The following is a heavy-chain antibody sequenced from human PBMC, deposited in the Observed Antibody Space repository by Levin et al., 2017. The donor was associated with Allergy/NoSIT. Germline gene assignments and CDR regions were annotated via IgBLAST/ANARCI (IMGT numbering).Heavy chain of an antibody. D-gene: IGHD3-10*01. CDR1: GGSISSSSYY. Sequence: NPSETLSLTCTVSGGSISSSSYYWGWIRQPPGKGLEWIGSIYYSGSTYYNPSLKSRVTISVDTSKNQFSLKLSSVTAADTAVYYCARHELGIWFGELFHNRNWFDPWGQGTLVTVSS. V-gene: IGHV4-39*01. CDR2: IYYSGST. J-gene: IGHJ5*02. CDR3: ARHELGIWFGELFHNRNWFDP.